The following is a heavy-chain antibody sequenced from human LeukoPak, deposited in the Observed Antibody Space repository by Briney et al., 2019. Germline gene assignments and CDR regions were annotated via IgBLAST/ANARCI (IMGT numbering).Heavy chain of an antibody. CDR2: INHSGST. V-gene: IGHV4-34*01. Sequence: SETLSLTCAVYGGSFSGYYWSWIRQPPGKGLEWIGEINHSGSTNYNPSLKSRVTISVDTSKNQFSLKLSSVTAADTAVYYCAGYYGSGSGLDYWGQGTLVTVSS. D-gene: IGHD3-10*01. CDR3: AGYYGSGSGLDY. CDR1: GGSFSGYY. J-gene: IGHJ4*02.